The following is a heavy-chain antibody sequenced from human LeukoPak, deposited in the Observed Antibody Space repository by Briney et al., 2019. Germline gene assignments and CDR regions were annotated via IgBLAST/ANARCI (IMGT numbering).Heavy chain of an antibody. D-gene: IGHD5-18*01. V-gene: IGHV4-59*01. CDR1: GGSISSYY. Sequence: PSETLSLTCTVSGGSISSYYWSWIRQPPGKGLEWIGYIYYSGSTNYNPSLESRVTISVDTSKNQFSLKLSSVTAADTAVYYCARGAVDTAIDGMDVWGQGTTVTVSS. CDR2: IYYSGST. CDR3: ARGAVDTAIDGMDV. J-gene: IGHJ6*02.